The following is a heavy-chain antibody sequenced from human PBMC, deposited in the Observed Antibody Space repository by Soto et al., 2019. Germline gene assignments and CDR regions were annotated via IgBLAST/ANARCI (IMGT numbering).Heavy chain of an antibody. CDR2: ISVASTYT. J-gene: IGHJ4*02. V-gene: IGHV3-11*06. D-gene: IGHD1-26*01. CDR3: ERHLEVGAHLYFFDY. CDR1: GFTFTDYY. Sequence: GGSLRLSCAASGFTFTDYYVSWLRQAPGKGLEWLAYISVASTYTNYADSVKGRFTISRDNTKRSVYLQMNSLRAEDTAVYYCERHLEVGAHLYFFDYWGQGTQVTVYS.